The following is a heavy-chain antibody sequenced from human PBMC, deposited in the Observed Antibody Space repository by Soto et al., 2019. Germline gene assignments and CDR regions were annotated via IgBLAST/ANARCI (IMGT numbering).Heavy chain of an antibody. D-gene: IGHD5-12*01. CDR3: AREGSYSAYNFAHGIQLWSFDF. Sequence: SETLSLTCTVPGHSIRSSSYYWGWVRQPPGKGLEWIGSIYYSGSTFYNPSLKSRFAMSVDTSKNHFSLNLRSVTAADMAVYYCAREGSYSAYNFAHGIQLWSFDFWGQGALVTVSS. CDR2: IYYSGST. CDR1: GHSIRSSSYY. V-gene: IGHV4-39*07. J-gene: IGHJ4*02.